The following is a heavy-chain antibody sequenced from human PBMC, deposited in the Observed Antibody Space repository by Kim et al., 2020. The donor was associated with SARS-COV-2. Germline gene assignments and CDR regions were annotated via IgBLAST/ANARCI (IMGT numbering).Heavy chain of an antibody. V-gene: IGHV4-59*08. D-gene: IGHD6-19*01. CDR3: ARLRGYSSGFDY. J-gene: IGHJ4*02. Sequence: NDNPSLKSRVTISVDPSKNQFSLKLSSVTAADTAVYYCARLRGYSSGFDYWGQGTLVTVSS.